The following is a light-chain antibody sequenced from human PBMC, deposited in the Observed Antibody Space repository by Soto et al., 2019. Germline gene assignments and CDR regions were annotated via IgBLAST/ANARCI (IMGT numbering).Light chain of an antibody. CDR1: QSISSNY. CDR2: GAS. Sequence: ILLTQSPGTLSLSPGERATLSCRASQSISSNYLAWYQQKPGQAPRLLIYGASSRATGIPDRFSGSGSGTDFTLTISRLEPEDFAVYYCQQYDSSPTFGGGTKV. V-gene: IGKV3-20*01. CDR3: QQYDSSPT. J-gene: IGKJ4*01.